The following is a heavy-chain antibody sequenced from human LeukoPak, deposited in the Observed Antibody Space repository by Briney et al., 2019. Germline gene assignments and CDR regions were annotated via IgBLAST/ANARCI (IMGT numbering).Heavy chain of an antibody. J-gene: IGHJ6*02. D-gene: IGHD4-17*01. CDR1: GDSMSSYY. Sequence: SETLSLTCNVPGDSMSSYYWTWIRQAPGKGLEWIGYIYYSGTTNYNPSLKSRVTISVDTSKNQFSLQLSSVTAADTAVYYCAREDPQTTVPEGMDVWGQGTTVTVSS. V-gene: IGHV4-59*01. CDR2: IYYSGTT. CDR3: AREDPQTTVPEGMDV.